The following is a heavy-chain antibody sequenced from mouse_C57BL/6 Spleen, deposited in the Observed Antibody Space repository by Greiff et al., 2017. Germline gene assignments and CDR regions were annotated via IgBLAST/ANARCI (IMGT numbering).Heavy chain of an antibody. CDR2: IYPGSGNT. CDR1: GYTFTDYY. J-gene: IGHJ4*01. Sequence: VKVVESGAELVRPGASVKLSCKASGYTFTDYYINWVKQRPGQGLEWIARIYPGSGNTYYNEKFKGKATLTAEKSSSTAYMQLSSLTSEDSAVYFCARSDYYGSSNYAMDYWGQGTSVTVSS. D-gene: IGHD1-1*01. V-gene: IGHV1-76*01. CDR3: ARSDYYGSSNYAMDY.